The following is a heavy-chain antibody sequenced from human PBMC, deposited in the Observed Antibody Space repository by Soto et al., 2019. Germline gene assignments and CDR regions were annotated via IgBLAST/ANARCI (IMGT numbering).Heavy chain of an antibody. V-gene: IGHV4-39*02. J-gene: IGHJ4*02. CDR2: IYYSGST. Sequence: SETLSLTCTVSGGSISSSSYYWGWIRQPPGKGLEWIGSIYYSGSTYYNPSLKSRVTISVDTSKNQFSLKLSSVTAADTAVYYCAREHYDGSGYYYNFDSWGQGALVTV. CDR1: GGSISSSSYY. D-gene: IGHD3-22*01. CDR3: AREHYDGSGYYYNFDS.